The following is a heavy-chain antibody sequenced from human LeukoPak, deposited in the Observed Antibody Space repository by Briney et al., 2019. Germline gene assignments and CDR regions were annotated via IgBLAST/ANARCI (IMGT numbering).Heavy chain of an antibody. Sequence: GGSLRLSCAASGFXXSXYWXTWVXXAPGKXLXXVXNIKQDGSEKFYVXSVKGRFTISRDNAKNSLYLQMNSLRAEDTAVYYCARGFSISPNWFDAWGQGTLVTVSS. D-gene: IGHD6-13*01. CDR3: ARGFSISPNWFDA. CDR1: GFXXSXYW. CDR2: IKQDGSEK. V-gene: IGHV3-7*05. J-gene: IGHJ5*02.